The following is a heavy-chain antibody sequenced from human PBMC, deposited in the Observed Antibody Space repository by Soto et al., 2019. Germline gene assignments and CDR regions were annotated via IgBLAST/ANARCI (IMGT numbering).Heavy chain of an antibody. J-gene: IGHJ6*02. CDR2: ISAYNGNT. D-gene: IGHD3-3*01. Sequence: ASVKVSCKASGYTFTSYGISWVRQAPGQGLEWIGWISAYNGNTNYAQKLQGRVTMTTDTSTRTAYMELRSLRSDDTAVYYCARDKSTGGLLRFLEWSGYYYYCMDVWGQGTTVTVSS. V-gene: IGHV1-18*04. CDR1: GYTFTSYG. CDR3: ARDKSTGGLLRFLEWSGYYYYCMDV.